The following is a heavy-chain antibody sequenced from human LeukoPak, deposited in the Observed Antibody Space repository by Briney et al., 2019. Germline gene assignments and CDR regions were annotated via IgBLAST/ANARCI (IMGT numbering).Heavy chain of an antibody. D-gene: IGHD1-26*01. CDR2: IRYDGSSK. CDR3: AKGSGWEASYFYYYMDV. Sequence: GGSLRLSCAASGFTFNSYGIHWVRQAPGKGLEWVAFIRYDGSSKYYVDSVKGRFTISRDNSKNTLYLQMNSLRVEDTAVYFCAKGSGWEASYFYYYMDVWGKGTTVTISS. J-gene: IGHJ6*03. CDR1: GFTFNSYG. V-gene: IGHV3-30*02.